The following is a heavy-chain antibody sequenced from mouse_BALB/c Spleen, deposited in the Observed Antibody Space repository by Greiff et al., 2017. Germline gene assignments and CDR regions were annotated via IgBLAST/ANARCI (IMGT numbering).Heavy chain of an antibody. CDR1: GFSLTGYG. V-gene: IGHV2-6-7*01. D-gene: IGHD1-1*01. CDR2: IWGDGST. CDR3: ARDRYYGYWYFDV. J-gene: IGHJ1*01. Sequence: VKVVESGPGLVAPSQSLSITCTVSGFSLTGYGVNWVRQPPGKGLEWLGMIWGDGSTDYNSALKSRLGISKDNSKSHVFLKMNSLQTDDTARYYGARDRYYGYWYFDVWGGGTTVTVSS.